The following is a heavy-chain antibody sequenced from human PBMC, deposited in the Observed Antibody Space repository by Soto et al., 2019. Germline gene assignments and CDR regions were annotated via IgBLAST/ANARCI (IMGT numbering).Heavy chain of an antibody. D-gene: IGHD4-17*01. V-gene: IGHV2-5*01. Sequence: QITLKESGPTLVKPTQTLTLTCTFSGFSLNTSGVGVGWVRQPPGRALEWLAVIYWTDDKRYSPSLKSRLSITKDTSKNQVVLTMTNMDPMDTAIFFCAHKLPVTTSAFDIWGQGTIITVSS. J-gene: IGHJ3*02. CDR1: GFSLNTSGVG. CDR3: AHKLPVTTSAFDI. CDR2: IYWTDDK.